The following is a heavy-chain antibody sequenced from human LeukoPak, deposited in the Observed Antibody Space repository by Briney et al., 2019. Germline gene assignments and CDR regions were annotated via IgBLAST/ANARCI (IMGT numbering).Heavy chain of an antibody. J-gene: IGHJ4*02. CDR1: GGSISSSSAY. V-gene: IGHV4-39*01. CDR3: VSPRGFSYGYFDY. Sequence: PSETLSLSCTVSGGSISSSSAYWGWIRQPPGKGLEWIGSIYYSKNTYYNPSLKSRVTISADTSKNQFSLTLGSVSATDTAVYYCVSPRGFSYGYFDYWGQGTLVTVSS. D-gene: IGHD5-18*01. CDR2: IYYSKNT.